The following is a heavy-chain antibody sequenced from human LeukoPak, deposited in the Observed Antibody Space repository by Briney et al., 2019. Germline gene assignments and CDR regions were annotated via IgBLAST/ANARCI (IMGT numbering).Heavy chain of an antibody. CDR1: GGTFSSYA. D-gene: IGHD2-15*01. CDR3: ARVIGYCSGGSCYGYYFDY. V-gene: IGHV1-69*06. CDR2: IIPIFGTA. Sequence: GSSVKVSCKASGGTFSSYAISWVRQAPGQGLEWMGGIIPIFGTANYAQKFQGRVTITADKSTSTAYMELSSLRSDDTAVYYCARVIGYCSGGSCYGYYFDYWGQGTLVTVSS. J-gene: IGHJ4*02.